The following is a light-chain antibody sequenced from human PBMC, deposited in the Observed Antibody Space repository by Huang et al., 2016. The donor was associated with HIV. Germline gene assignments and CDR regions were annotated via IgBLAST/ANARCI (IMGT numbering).Light chain of an antibody. J-gene: IGKJ1*01. V-gene: IGKV1-39*01. Sequence: DIQMTQSPSSLSASVGDRVTVTCRASQSVATYLNWSQQKSDKAPKLLIYGASNLQSGVPRKFSGGGSGTNFTFTINNLQPEDFATYYCQQSHTFPPTFGRGTKVEFK. CDR3: QQSHTFPPT. CDR2: GAS. CDR1: QSVATY.